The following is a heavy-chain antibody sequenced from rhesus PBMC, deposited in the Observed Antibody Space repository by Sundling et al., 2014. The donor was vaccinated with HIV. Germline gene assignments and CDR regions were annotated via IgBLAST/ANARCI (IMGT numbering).Heavy chain of an antibody. CDR2: IYGNSATT. J-gene: IGHJ4*01. Sequence: QVQLQESGPGLVKPSETLSLTCAVSGGSISDYYYWNWIRQPPGKGLEWIGNIYGNSATTYYNPSLKSPVAISKDTSKNQLFLKLSSVTAADTAVYYCARDQGYSGHFDYWGQGVLVTVSS. D-gene: IGHD5-42*01. V-gene: IGHV4S9*01. CDR3: ARDQGYSGHFDY. CDR1: GGSISDYYY.